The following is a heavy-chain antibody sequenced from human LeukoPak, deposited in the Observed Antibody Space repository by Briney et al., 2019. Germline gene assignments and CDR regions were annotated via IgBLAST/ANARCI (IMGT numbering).Heavy chain of an antibody. CDR3: ARGMAAAGLDY. J-gene: IGHJ4*02. CDR2: ISYDGSNK. CDR1: GFTFRNYA. D-gene: IGHD6-25*01. Sequence: PGRSLRLSCAAPGFTFRNYAMHWVRQAPGKGLEWVAVISYDGSNKYYADSVKGRFTISRDNSKNTLYLQVNSLRAEDTSVYYCARGMAAAGLDYWGQGTLVTVSS. V-gene: IGHV3-30*04.